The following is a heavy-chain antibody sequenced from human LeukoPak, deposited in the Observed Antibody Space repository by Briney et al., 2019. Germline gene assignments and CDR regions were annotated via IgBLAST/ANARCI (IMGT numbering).Heavy chain of an antibody. J-gene: IGHJ5*02. V-gene: IGHV1-18*01. CDR3: ARVKQSGYFNWFDP. CDR1: GYTFTSYG. D-gene: IGHD3-22*01. Sequence: ASVKDSCKASGYTFTSYGISWVRQAPGQGLEWMGWISAYNGNTNYAQKLQGRVTMTTDTSTSTAYMELRSLRSDDTAVYYCARVKQSGYFNWFDPWGQGTLVTVSS. CDR2: ISAYNGNT.